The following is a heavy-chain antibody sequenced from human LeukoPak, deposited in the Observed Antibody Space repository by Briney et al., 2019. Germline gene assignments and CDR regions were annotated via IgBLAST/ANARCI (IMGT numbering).Heavy chain of an antibody. CDR3: ARDLGGIYFDY. J-gene: IGHJ4*02. V-gene: IGHV4-59*01. D-gene: IGHD1-26*01. CDR2: IHFSGST. Sequence: SETLSLTCTVSGGSISSYYWSWIRQPPGKGLEWIGSIHFSGSTNYNPSLRSRVTISVDTSKNQLSLKLSSVTAADTAVYYCARDLGGIYFDYWGQGTLVTVSS. CDR1: GGSISSYY.